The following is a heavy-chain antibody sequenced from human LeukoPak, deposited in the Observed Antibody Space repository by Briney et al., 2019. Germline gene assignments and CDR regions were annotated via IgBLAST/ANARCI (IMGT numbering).Heavy chain of an antibody. CDR3: AQYSSGWSFDY. D-gene: IGHD6-19*01. V-gene: IGHV4-39*01. CDR1: GFTFSSYG. CDR2: IYYSGST. J-gene: IGHJ4*02. Sequence: LRLSCAASGFTFSSYGMHWVRQPPGKGLEWIGSIYYSGSTYYNPSLKSRVTISVDTSKNQFSLKLSSVTAADTAVYYCAQYSSGWSFDYWGQGTLVTVSP.